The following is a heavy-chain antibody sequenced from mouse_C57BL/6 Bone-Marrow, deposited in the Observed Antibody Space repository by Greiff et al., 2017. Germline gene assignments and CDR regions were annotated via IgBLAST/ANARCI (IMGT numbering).Heavy chain of an antibody. D-gene: IGHD1-1*02. CDR1: GFTFSSYG. Sequence: DVMLVESGGDLVKPGGSLKLSCAASGFTFSSYGMSWVRQTPDKRLEWVATISSGGSYTYYPDSVKGRFTISRDNAKNTLYLQMSSLKSEDTAMYYCASPIYYYGRGGAMDYWGQGTSVTVSS. J-gene: IGHJ4*01. CDR2: ISSGGSYT. CDR3: ASPIYYYGRGGAMDY. V-gene: IGHV5-6*02.